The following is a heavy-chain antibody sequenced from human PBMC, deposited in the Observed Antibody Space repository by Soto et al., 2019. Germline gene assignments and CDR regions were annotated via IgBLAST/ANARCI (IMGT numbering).Heavy chain of an antibody. CDR3: VRGADRYKCGF. V-gene: IGHV4-31*03. J-gene: IGHJ4*02. CDR1: GDSIINGIYY. CDR2: VHYSGPI. D-gene: IGHD2-21*02. Sequence: QVQVQESGPGLVKPSQTLSLTCTVSGDSIINGIYYWTWIRQHPGKGLEWIGHVHYSGPIYYNPSLRRRVTMSVDTSKNTVSLELSSVTVADTAVYYCVRGADRYKCGFWGQGTLVTVSS.